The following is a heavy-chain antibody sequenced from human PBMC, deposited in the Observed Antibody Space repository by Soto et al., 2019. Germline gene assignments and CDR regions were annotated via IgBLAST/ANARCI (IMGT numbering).Heavy chain of an antibody. Sequence: TLSLTCSVSGGSISHYYWSWIRQSPGKGLEWIGFIFYSGNSNYNPSPKSRVSMSVDMSKNQFSLKLTSVTAADTAMYYCASHGAQWLIRPFDSWGQGTLVTVSS. J-gene: IGHJ4*02. CDR3: ASHGAQWLIRPFDS. V-gene: IGHV4-59*01. CDR2: IFYSGNS. D-gene: IGHD6-19*01. CDR1: GGSISHYY.